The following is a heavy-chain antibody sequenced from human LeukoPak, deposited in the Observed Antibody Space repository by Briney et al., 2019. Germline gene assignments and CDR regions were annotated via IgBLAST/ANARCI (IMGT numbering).Heavy chain of an antibody. J-gene: IGHJ4*02. D-gene: IGHD3-10*01. CDR1: GFIVSSNY. CDR2: IYSDGST. CDR3: AREYYYGSPFDY. Sequence: GGSLRLSCAASGFIVSSNYMSWVRQAPGKGLEWVSIIYSDGSTFYADSVKGRFTISRDNSKNTLYLQMNTLRAEDTAVYYCAREYYYGSPFDYWGQGTLVTVSS. V-gene: IGHV3-66*01.